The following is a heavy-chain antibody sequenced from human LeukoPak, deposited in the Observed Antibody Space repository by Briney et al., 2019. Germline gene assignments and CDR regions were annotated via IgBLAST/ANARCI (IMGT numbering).Heavy chain of an antibody. J-gene: IGHJ4*02. CDR1: GGSISSFY. CDR2: IYYTGST. Sequence: SETLSLTCTVSGGSISSFYWSWIRQPPGKGLEWIGYIYYTGSTNYNPSLKSRLTISVDVSKNQFSLKLSSVTATDTAVYYCASLSTVTQGYFDSWGQGTLVTVSS. CDR3: ASLSTVTQGYFDS. D-gene: IGHD4-17*01. V-gene: IGHV4-59*08.